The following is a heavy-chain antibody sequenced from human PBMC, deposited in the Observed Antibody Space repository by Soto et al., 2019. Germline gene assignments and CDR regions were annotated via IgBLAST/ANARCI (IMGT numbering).Heavy chain of an antibody. Sequence: QVQLQESGPGLVKPSDTLSLTCAVSGYSISSRNWWGWIRQPPGKGLEWIGYIYYSGTTYYNPSLKSPVTMSVDTSKTQFSLKLSSVTAVDTAVYYCARREIQGPIDYWGQGTLVTVSS. D-gene: IGHD1-26*01. J-gene: IGHJ4*02. V-gene: IGHV4-28*01. CDR3: ARREIQGPIDY. CDR1: GYSISSRNW. CDR2: IYYSGTT.